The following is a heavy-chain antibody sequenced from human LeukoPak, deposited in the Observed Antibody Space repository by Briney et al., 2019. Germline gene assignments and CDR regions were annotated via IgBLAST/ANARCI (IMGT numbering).Heavy chain of an antibody. CDR1: GGSISSGGHS. Sequence: RSSETLSLTCAVSGGSISSGGHSWSWIRQPPGKGLEWIGYIYHSGSTYYNPSLKSRVTISVDRSKNQFSLKLSSVTAADTAVYYCARGDRPDAFDIWGQGTMVTVSS. V-gene: IGHV4-30-2*01. CDR2: IYHSGST. CDR3: ARGDRPDAFDI. J-gene: IGHJ3*02.